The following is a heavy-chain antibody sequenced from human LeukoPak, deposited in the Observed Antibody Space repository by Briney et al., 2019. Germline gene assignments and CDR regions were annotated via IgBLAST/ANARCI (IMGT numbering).Heavy chain of an antibody. D-gene: IGHD5-24*01. CDR2: IKQDGSEK. Sequence: PGGSLRLSCAASGFTFSNYWMSWVRQAPGKGLEWVANIKQDGSEKYYVDSVKGRFTISRDNAKNSLYLQMNTLRAEDTAVYYCASLRWLQSGSQFDYWGQGTLVTVSS. CDR1: GFTFSNYW. V-gene: IGHV3-7*01. CDR3: ASLRWLQSGSQFDY. J-gene: IGHJ4*02.